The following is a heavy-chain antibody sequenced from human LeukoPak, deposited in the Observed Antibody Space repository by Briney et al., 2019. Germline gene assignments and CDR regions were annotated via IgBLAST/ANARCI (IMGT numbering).Heavy chain of an antibody. CDR1: GGSISSYY. J-gene: IGHJ4*02. D-gene: IGHD3-22*01. CDR3: ARVVTTYDSSGYYPLDY. V-gene: IGHV4-59*01. Sequence: PSETLSLTCTVSGGSISSYYWSWIRQPPGKGLEWIGYIYYSGSTNYNPSLKSRVTISVDTSKNQFSLKLSSVTAADTAVYYCARVVTTYDSSGYYPLDYWGQGTLVTVSS. CDR2: IYYSGST.